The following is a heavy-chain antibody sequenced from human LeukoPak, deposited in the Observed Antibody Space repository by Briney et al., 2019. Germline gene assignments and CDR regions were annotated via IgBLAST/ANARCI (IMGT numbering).Heavy chain of an antibody. Sequence: SSETLSLTCTVSGGSISSYYWNWVRQPPGKGLEWIGYIYYSGSTDYNPSLKSRVTISVDTSKNQFSLKLSSVTAADTAVYYCARDDGPIAASLNWFDPWGQGTLVTVSS. CDR2: IYYSGST. J-gene: IGHJ5*02. D-gene: IGHD6-25*01. V-gene: IGHV4-59*12. CDR3: ARDDGPIAASLNWFDP. CDR1: GGSISSYY.